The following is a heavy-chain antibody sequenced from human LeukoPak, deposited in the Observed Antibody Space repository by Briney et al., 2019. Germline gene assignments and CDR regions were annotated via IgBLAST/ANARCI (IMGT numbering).Heavy chain of an antibody. CDR2: ISYDGSHE. V-gene: IGHV3-30*18. CDR3: AKDKDLSFHY. J-gene: IGHJ4*02. CDR1: GFTFSRYG. D-gene: IGHD2/OR15-2a*01. Sequence: GGSLRLSCAASGFTFSRYGMHWVRQAPGKGLEWVAVISYDGSHEYYTDSVKGRFTISRDNSKNTLHLQMNSLTAEDTAVYYCAKDKDLSFHYWGQGTLVTVSS.